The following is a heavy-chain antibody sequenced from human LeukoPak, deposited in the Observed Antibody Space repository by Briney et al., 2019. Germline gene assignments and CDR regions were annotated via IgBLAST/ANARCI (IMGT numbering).Heavy chain of an antibody. J-gene: IGHJ6*03. D-gene: IGHD3-22*01. CDR1: GGTFISYS. CDR3: ASEGNYDSSGYSRYNYYYMDV. V-gene: IGHV1-69*05. CDR2: IIPAFGTA. Sequence: SVKVSCKGSGGTFISYSISWVRQAPGQGLEWMGGIIPAFGTAHYAQKFQGRVTFTTDESTTTAYMELRSLRSEDTAVYYCASEGNYDSSGYSRYNYYYMDVWGKGTAVTVSS.